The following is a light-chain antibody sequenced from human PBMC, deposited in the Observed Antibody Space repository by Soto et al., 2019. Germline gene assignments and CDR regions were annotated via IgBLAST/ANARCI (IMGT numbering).Light chain of an antibody. CDR2: EVN. V-gene: IGLV2-18*02. J-gene: IGLJ1*01. Sequence: QSALTQPPSVSGSPGQSVAISCTGTSSDVGSYNGVSWYQQPPGTAPKLMIYEVNNRPSGVPDRFSGSKSGNTASLTISGLQAEDEADYYCSSYTTNSPDVFGTGTKVTVL. CDR1: SSDVGSYNG. CDR3: SSYTTNSPDV.